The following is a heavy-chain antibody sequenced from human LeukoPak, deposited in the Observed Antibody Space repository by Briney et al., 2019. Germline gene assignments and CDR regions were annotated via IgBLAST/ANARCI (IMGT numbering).Heavy chain of an antibody. V-gene: IGHV3-7*01. Sequence: GGSLRLSCAASGFTFSSYCMSWVRQAPGKGLEWVANIKQDGSEKYYVDSVKGRFTISRDNAKNSLYLQMNSLRAEDTAVYYCARDPYSSGWPSYYYYGMDVWGQGTTVTVSS. CDR3: ARDPYSSGWPSYYYYGMDV. CDR2: IKQDGSEK. D-gene: IGHD6-19*01. J-gene: IGHJ6*02. CDR1: GFTFSSYC.